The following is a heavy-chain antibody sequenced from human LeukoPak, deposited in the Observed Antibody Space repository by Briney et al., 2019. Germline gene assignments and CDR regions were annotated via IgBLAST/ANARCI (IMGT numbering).Heavy chain of an antibody. CDR3: ASTLAVAGDYYFDY. CDR2: IYSGGST. Sequence: PGGSLRLSCAASGFTFSSNYMSWVRQAPGKGLEWVSGIYSGGSTYYADSVKGRFTISRDNSKNTLYLQMNSLRAEDTAVYYCASTLAVAGDYYFDYWGQGTLVTVSS. D-gene: IGHD6-19*01. CDR1: GFTFSSNY. V-gene: IGHV3-66*01. J-gene: IGHJ4*02.